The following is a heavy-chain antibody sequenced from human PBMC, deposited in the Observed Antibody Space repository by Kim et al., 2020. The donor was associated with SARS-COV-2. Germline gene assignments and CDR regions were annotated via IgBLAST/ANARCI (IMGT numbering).Heavy chain of an antibody. Sequence: ASVKVSCKASGYTFTSYAMNWVRQAPGQGLEWMGWINTNTGNPTYAQGFTGRFVFSLDTSVSTAYLQISSLKAEDTAVYYCARDAGGIVVVPAAPTDYWGQGTLVTVSS. V-gene: IGHV7-4-1*02. CDR1: GYTFTSYA. CDR3: ARDAGGIVVVPAAPTDY. J-gene: IGHJ4*02. D-gene: IGHD2-2*01. CDR2: INTNTGNP.